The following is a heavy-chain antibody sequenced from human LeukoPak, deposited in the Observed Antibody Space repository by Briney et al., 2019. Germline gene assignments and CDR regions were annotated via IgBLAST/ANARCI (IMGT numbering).Heavy chain of an antibody. D-gene: IGHD5-12*01. V-gene: IGHV4-39*07. CDR2: IYYSGST. Sequence: PSGTLSLTCAVSGGSISSSSYYWGWIRQPPGKGLEWIGSIYYSGSTYYNPSLKSRVTISVDTSKNQFSLKLSSVTAADTAVYYCARRRSGYPGYYYMDVWGKGTTVTISS. CDR1: GGSISSSSYY. CDR3: ARRRSGYPGYYYMDV. J-gene: IGHJ6*03.